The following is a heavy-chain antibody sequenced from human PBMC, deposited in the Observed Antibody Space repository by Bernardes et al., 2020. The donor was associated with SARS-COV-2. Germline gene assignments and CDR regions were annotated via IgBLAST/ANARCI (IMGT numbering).Heavy chain of an antibody. CDR3: ARAGNYRFDY. Sequence: GSSLRTSCAASGFTFRTSWVHWVRQAPGKGLEWVARINGDGNTINYADSVKGRFTISRDNAYNTLYLQLNNLRIDDTAVYYCARAGNYRFDYWGQGTLVTDSS. V-gene: IGHV3-74*01. CDR2: INGDGNTI. D-gene: IGHD1-7*01. CDR1: GFTFRTSW. J-gene: IGHJ4*02.